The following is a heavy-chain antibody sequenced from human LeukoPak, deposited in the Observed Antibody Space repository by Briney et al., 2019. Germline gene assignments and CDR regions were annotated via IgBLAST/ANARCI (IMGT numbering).Heavy chain of an antibody. J-gene: IGHJ6*03. CDR3: ARDVRCSSTSCYFGLHYYYYMDV. D-gene: IGHD2-2*01. V-gene: IGHV3-7*01. CDR2: IKQDGSEK. Sequence: GGSLRLSCAASGFTFDDYGMSWVRQAPGKGLEWVANIKQDGSEKYYVDSVKGRFTISRDNAKNSLYLQMNSLRAEDTAVYYCARDVRCSSTSCYFGLHYYYYMDVWGKGTTVTVSS. CDR1: GFTFDDYG.